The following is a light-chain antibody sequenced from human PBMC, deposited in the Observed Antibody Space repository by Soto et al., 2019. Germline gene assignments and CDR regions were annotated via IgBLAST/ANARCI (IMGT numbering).Light chain of an antibody. CDR2: GAS. J-gene: IGKJ1*01. CDR3: QQYGSSPPRT. CDR1: QSVSNDF. Sequence: EIVLTQSPGILSLSPGERATLSCRASQSVSNDFLAWYQQKPGQAPRLLIYGASTRATDVPDRFSGSGSGAAFTLSISRLEPEDFAVYYCQQYGSSPPRTFGHGTKVEMK. V-gene: IGKV3-20*01.